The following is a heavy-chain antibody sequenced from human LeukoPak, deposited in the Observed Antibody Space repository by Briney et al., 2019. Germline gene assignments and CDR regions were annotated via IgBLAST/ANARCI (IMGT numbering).Heavy chain of an antibody. D-gene: IGHD4-11*01. J-gene: IGHJ4*02. V-gene: IGHV3-30*18. CDR3: AKEGAYSNYLLY. CDR2: ISYDGSNK. Sequence: GGSLRLSCAASGFTFSSYGMHWVRQAPGKGLEWVAVISYDGSNKYYADSVKGRFTISRDNSKNTLYLQMNSLRAEDTPVYYCAKEGAYSNYLLYWGQGTLVTVSS. CDR1: GFTFSSYG.